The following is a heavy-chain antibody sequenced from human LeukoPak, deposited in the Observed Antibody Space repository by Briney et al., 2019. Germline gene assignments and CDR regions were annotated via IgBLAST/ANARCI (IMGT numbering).Heavy chain of an antibody. CDR3: ARVNYRSGWYENYFDY. CDR1: GFIFSNYG. D-gene: IGHD6-19*01. CDR2: IWFDGSKK. Sequence: PGRSLRLSCEASGFIFSNYGMHWVRQAPGKGLEWVAVIWFDGSKKDYADSVKGRLTISRDNSRNTVYLQMNSLRVEDTAVYYCARVNYRSGWYENYFDYWGQGTLVTVSS. V-gene: IGHV3-33*01. J-gene: IGHJ4*02.